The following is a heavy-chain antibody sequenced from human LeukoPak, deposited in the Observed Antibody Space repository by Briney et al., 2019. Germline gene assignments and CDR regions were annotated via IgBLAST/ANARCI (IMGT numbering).Heavy chain of an antibody. J-gene: IGHJ5*02. CDR1: GGSISSSSYY. Sequence: SETLSLTCTVPGGSISSSSYYWGWIRQPPGKGLEWIGSIYYSGSTYYNPSLKSRVTISVDTSKNQFSLKLSSVTAADTAVYYCARVGIAAAPGVWFDPWGQGTLVTVSS. CDR2: IYYSGST. CDR3: ARVGIAAAPGVWFDP. V-gene: IGHV4-39*07. D-gene: IGHD6-13*01.